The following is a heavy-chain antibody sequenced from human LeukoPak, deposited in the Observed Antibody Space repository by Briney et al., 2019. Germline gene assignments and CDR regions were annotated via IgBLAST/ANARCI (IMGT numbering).Heavy chain of an antibody. J-gene: IGHJ4*02. D-gene: IGHD3-9*01. CDR2: INQVGSEI. CDR1: GFTFIASW. CDR3: VGHYNLIYDY. V-gene: IGHV3-7*01. Sequence: GGTLRLSCEASGFTFIASWMTWIRQAPGKGLEWVATINQVGSEIHYGDSVKGRFTISRDNTKNLVFLQMNGLRAEDTAMYYCVGHYNLIYDYWGQGSLVTVSS.